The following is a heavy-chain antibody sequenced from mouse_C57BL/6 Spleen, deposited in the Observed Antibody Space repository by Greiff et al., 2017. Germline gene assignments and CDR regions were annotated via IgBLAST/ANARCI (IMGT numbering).Heavy chain of an antibody. V-gene: IGHV5-16*01. Sequence: EVNVVESEGGLVQPGSSMKLSCTASGFTFSDYYMAWVRQVPEKGLEWVANINYDGSSTYYLDSLKSRFIISRDNAKNILYLQMSSLKSEDTATYYCARDNSNDFDYWGQGTTLTVSS. CDR1: GFTFSDYY. CDR3: ARDNSNDFDY. J-gene: IGHJ2*01. CDR2: INYDGSST. D-gene: IGHD2-5*01.